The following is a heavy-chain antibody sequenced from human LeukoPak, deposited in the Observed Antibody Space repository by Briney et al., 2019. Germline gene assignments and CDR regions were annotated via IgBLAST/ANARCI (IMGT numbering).Heavy chain of an antibody. J-gene: IGHJ4*02. V-gene: IGHV1-69*04. CDR1: GGTFSSYA. Sequence: GASVKVSCKASGGTFSSYAISWVRQAPRQGLEWMGRIIPILGIANYAQKFQGRVTITADKSTSTTYMELSSLRSEDTAVYYCARYRAYYYDSSGYSPLDYWGQGTLVTVSS. CDR2: IIPILGIA. CDR3: ARYRAYYYDSSGYSPLDY. D-gene: IGHD3-22*01.